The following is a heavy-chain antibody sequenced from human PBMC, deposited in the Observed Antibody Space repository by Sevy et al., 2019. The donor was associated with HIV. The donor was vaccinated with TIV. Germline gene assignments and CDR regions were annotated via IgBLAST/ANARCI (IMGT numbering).Heavy chain of an antibody. V-gene: IGHV3-7*03. J-gene: IGHJ4*02. CDR2: INQDGSEK. CDR3: VRAVGGAGAY. Sequence: GGSLRLSCAASGFTIDSHWMSWVRQAPGKGLDWVANINQDGSEKNVVASVKGRFTISRDTSKNSVYLEMNSLRPEDTAVYDCVRAVGGAGAYWGQGTLVTVSS. D-gene: IGHD1-26*01. CDR1: GFTIDSHW.